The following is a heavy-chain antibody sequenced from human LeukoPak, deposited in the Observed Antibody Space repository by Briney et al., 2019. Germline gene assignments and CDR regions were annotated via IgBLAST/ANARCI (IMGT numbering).Heavy chain of an antibody. CDR2: IHPSGGNA. J-gene: IGHJ4*02. V-gene: IGHV1-46*01. Sequence: ASVKISCKASGYPFTSHYVHWVRQAPGQGLEWMGIIHPSGGNARNTQNFQGRVTMTRDMSTSTVYLELSSLRSEDTAAYYCARDCSSTTCQGPVLDFWGQGTLATVSS. D-gene: IGHD2/OR15-2a*01. CDR3: ARDCSSTTCQGPVLDF. CDR1: GYPFTSHY.